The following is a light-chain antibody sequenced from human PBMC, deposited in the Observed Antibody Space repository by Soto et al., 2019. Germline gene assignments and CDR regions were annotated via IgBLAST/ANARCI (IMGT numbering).Light chain of an antibody. V-gene: IGKV3-15*01. CDR1: QSVCSN. J-gene: IGKJ2*01. CDR2: GAS. CDR3: QQYSDWPLYT. Sequence: EIVMTQSPAILSVSPGERVTLSCRASQSVCSNLAWYHQKPGQAPRLLIYGASTRATGIPARFSGTGSGTEFTLTISSLQSEDFAVYFCQQYSDWPLYTFGQGTKLEIK.